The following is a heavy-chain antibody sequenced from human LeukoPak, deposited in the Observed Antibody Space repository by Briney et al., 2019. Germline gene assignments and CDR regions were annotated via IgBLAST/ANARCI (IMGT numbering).Heavy chain of an antibody. V-gene: IGHV3-23*01. D-gene: IGHD1-26*01. CDR2: INNSGGST. CDR3: ARKYSGTNPFDY. CDR1: GFTLNNYA. Sequence: GGSLRLSCAASGFTLNNYAMSWVRQAPGKGLEWVSIINNSGGSTYYADPVKGRFTISRDLSKNTLYLQMNSLRAEDTALYYCARKYSGTNPFDYWGQGTLVTVSS. J-gene: IGHJ4*02.